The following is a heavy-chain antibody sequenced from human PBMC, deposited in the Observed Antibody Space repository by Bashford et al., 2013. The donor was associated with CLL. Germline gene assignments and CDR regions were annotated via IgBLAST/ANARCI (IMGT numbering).Heavy chain of an antibody. J-gene: IGHJ6*02. D-gene: IGHD3-10*01. Sequence: SETLSLTCNVSGVSINTYYWTWIRQPPGKGLEWIGSLHFRGNTNYNPSLESRVIISSDTSKNQISLKMTSVTAADTAVYYCARVGDGSKGFVPRTYYYYGLDIWGQGTTVTVSS. V-gene: IGHV4-59*01. CDR3: ARVGDGSKGFVPRTYYYYGLDI. CDR1: GVSINTYY. CDR2: LHFRGNT.